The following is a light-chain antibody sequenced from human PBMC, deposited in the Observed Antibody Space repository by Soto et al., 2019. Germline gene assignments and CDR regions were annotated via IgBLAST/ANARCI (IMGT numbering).Light chain of an antibody. J-gene: IGLJ3*02. CDR2: TTT. CDR1: SGSVSTNNY. V-gene: IGLV8-61*01. CDR3: LLFLDGGISV. Sequence: QAVVTQEPSFSVSPGGTVTLTCGLSSGSVSTNNYPSWYQQTPGQAPRTLIYTTTTRSSGVPDRFSGSILGNKAALTITGAQADDESDYYCLLFLDGGISVFGGGTKVTVL.